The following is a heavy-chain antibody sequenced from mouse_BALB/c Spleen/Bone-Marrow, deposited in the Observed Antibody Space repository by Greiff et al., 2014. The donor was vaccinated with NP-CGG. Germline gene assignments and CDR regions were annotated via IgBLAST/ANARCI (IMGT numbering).Heavy chain of an antibody. CDR1: GFTFTVYY. V-gene: IGHV7-3*02. J-gene: IGHJ2*01. CDR2: IRNKANGYTT. Sequence: RLPSPTSGFTFTVYYMSWVRQPPGKALEWLGFIRNKANGYTTEDSASVKGRFTIARDNSQSILYLQMNTLRAEDSATYYCSRDRGLLRSDYWSQRTTIRV. CDR3: SRDRGLLRSDY. D-gene: IGHD2-3*01.